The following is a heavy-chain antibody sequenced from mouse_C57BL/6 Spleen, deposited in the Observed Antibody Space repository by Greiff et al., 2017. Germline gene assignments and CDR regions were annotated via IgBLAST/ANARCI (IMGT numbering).Heavy chain of an antibody. V-gene: IGHV5-6*01. CDR3: AKREGEAVDY. CDR2: ISSGGSYT. Sequence: EVQVVESGGDLVKPGGSLKLSCAASGFTFSSYGMSWVRQTPDKRLEWVATISSGGSYTYYPDSVKGRFTISRDNAKNTLYLQMSSLKSEDTAMYYCAKREGEAVDYWGQGTSVTVSS. CDR1: GFTFSSYG. J-gene: IGHJ4*01.